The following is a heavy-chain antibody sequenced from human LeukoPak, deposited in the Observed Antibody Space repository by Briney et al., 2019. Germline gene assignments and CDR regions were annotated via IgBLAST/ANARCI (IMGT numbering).Heavy chain of an antibody. CDR2: IYYSGST. CDR3: ARDLRNDFWSGYGFISEGGFDP. Sequence: SETLSLTCTVSGGSISSSSYYWGWIRQPPGKGLEWIVSIYYSGSTYYNPSLKSRVTISVDTSKNQFSLKLSSVTAADTAVYYCARDLRNDFWSGYGFISEGGFDPWGQGTLVTVSS. CDR1: GGSISSSSYY. J-gene: IGHJ5*02. V-gene: IGHV4-39*07. D-gene: IGHD3-3*01.